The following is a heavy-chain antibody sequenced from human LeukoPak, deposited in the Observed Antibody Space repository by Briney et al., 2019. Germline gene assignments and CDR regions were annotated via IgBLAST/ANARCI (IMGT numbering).Heavy chain of an antibody. CDR2: IWYDGSNK. V-gene: IGHV3-33*01. CDR3: ARDTDSSGWSGAFDI. CDR1: GFTFSDYA. J-gene: IGHJ3*02. Sequence: GGSLRLSCGASGFTFSDYAMHWVRQAPGKGLEWVAVIWYDGSNKYYADSVKGRFTISRDNSKNTLYLQMNSLRAEDTAVYYCARDTDSSGWSGAFDIWGQGTMVTVSS. D-gene: IGHD6-19*01.